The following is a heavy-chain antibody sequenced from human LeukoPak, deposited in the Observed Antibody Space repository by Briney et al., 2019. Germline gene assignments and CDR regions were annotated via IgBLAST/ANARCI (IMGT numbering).Heavy chain of an antibody. CDR1: GGTFSSYA. CDR3: ARVTAVAVRAFDI. Sequence: RASVKVSCKASGGTFSSYAISWVRQAPGQGLEWMGGIIPIFGTANYAQKFQGRVTITADESTSTVYMELSSLRSEDTAVYYCARVTAVAVRAFDIWGQGTMVTVSS. CDR2: IIPIFGTA. V-gene: IGHV1-69*13. D-gene: IGHD6-19*01. J-gene: IGHJ3*02.